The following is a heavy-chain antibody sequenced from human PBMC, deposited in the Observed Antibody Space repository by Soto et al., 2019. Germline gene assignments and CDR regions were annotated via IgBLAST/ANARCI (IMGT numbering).Heavy chain of an antibody. Sequence: QVQLVESGGGVVQPGRSLRLSCAASGFTFSSYAMHWVRQAPGKGLEWVAVISYDGSNKYYADSVKGRFTISRDNSKNXLYLQMNSLRAEDTAVYYCARDSWGVTDDGPNFDYWGQGTLVTVSS. V-gene: IGHV3-30-3*01. CDR1: GFTFSSYA. D-gene: IGHD2-21*02. CDR2: ISYDGSNK. CDR3: ARDSWGVTDDGPNFDY. J-gene: IGHJ4*02.